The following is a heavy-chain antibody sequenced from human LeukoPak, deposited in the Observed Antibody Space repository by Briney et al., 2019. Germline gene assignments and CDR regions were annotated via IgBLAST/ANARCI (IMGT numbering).Heavy chain of an antibody. V-gene: IGHV3-7*05. CDR2: INQDESEK. CDR1: GFTFSTYW. J-gene: IGHJ6*02. Sequence: PGGSLRLSCAASGFTFSTYWMSWVRQAPGKGLEWEANINQDESEKYYVDSVKGRFTISRDNAKNSLYLQMNSPRAEDTAVYYCARVRVSSYYGMDIWGQGATVTVSS. CDR3: ARVRVSSYYGMDI. D-gene: IGHD2/OR15-2a*01.